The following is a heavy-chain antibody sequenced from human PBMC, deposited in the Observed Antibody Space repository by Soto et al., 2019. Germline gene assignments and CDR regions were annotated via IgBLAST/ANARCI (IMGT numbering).Heavy chain of an antibody. V-gene: IGHV3-23*01. D-gene: IGHD6-13*01. CDR3: AKDQDSRVSWFDP. J-gene: IGHJ5*02. CDR2: ISGSGGST. Sequence: PGGSLRLSCAASGFTVSSYAMSGFRQSPGRGLEWVSAISGSGGSTYYAGSVKGRFTISRDNSKNTLYLQMNSLRAEDTAVYYCAKDQDSRVSWFDPWGQGTLVTVSS. CDR1: GFTVSSYA.